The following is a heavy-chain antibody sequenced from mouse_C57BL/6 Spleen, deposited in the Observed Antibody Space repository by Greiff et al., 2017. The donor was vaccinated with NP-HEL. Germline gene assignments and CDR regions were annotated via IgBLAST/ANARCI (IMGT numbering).Heavy chain of an antibody. CDR2: IDPSDSET. J-gene: IGHJ2*01. D-gene: IGHD1-1*01. CDR1: GYTFTSYW. CDR3: ARSLSITTVVADY. V-gene: IGHV1-52*01. Sequence: VQLQQSGAELVRPGSSVKLSCKASGYTFTSYWMHWVKQRPIQGLEWIGNIDPSDSETHYNQKFKDKATLTVDKSSSTAYMQLSSLTSEDSAVYYCARSLSITTVVADYWGQGTTLTVSS.